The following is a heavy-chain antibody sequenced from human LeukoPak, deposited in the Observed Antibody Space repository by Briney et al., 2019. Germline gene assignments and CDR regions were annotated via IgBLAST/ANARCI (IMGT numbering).Heavy chain of an antibody. V-gene: IGHV5-51*01. CDR2: IYPGDSDT. J-gene: IGHJ4*02. CDR1: GYIFTNYW. D-gene: IGHD1-14*01. Sequence: GESLKISCKGSGYIFTNYWIGWVRQMPGKGLEWMGIIYPGDSDTRYSPSFQGQVTISADRSISTPYLQWSSLKASDTAMYYCARRNSPLPDLDYWGQGTLVTVSS. CDR3: ARRNSPLPDLDY.